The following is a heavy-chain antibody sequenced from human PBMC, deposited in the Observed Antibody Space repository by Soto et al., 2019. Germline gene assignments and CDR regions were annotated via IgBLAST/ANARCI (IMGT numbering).Heavy chain of an antibody. CDR2: IIPIFGTA. D-gene: IGHD3-3*01. J-gene: IGHJ4*02. CDR1: GGTFSSYA. CDR3: ARDYSERWLHYTIDY. Sequence: SVKVSCKASGGTFSSYAISWVRQAPGQGLEWMGGIIPIFGTANYAQKFQGRVTITADKSTSTAYMELSSLRSEDTAVYYCARDYSERWLHYTIDYWGQGTLVTVSS. V-gene: IGHV1-69*06.